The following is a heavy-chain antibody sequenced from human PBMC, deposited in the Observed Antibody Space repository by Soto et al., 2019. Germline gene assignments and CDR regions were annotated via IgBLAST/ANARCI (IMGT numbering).Heavy chain of an antibody. CDR2: IYYSGST. D-gene: IGHD2-2*01. Sequence: SETLSLTCTVSGGSISSGGYYWSWIRQHPGKGLEWIGYIYYSGSTYYNPSLKSRVTISVDTSKNQFSLKLSSVTAADTAVYYCARDRKEDCSSTSCRSNWFDPWGQGTLVTVSS. J-gene: IGHJ5*02. CDR1: GGSISSGGYY. CDR3: ARDRKEDCSSTSCRSNWFDP. V-gene: IGHV4-31*03.